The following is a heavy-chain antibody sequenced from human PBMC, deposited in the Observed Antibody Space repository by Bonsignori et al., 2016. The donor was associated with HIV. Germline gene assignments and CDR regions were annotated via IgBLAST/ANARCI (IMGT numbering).Heavy chain of an antibody. CDR1: GYNFAKYW. J-gene: IGHJ6*02. V-gene: IGHV5-51*03. CDR3: ARDCGVAYGAYCGVAV. CDR2: INPGDSDT. Sequence: EVELVQSAAEVKKPGESLKISCKGSGYNFAKYWIGWVRQLPGKGLEWMGIINPGDSDTRYYPSFQGQVTMSVDKSISTAYLQWSSLKASDSGIYYCARDCGVAYGAYCGVAVWGRGTTVTVS. D-gene: IGHD4-17*01.